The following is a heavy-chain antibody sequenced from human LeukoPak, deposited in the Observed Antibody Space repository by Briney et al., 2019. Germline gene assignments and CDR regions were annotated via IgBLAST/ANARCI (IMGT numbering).Heavy chain of an antibody. Sequence: ASVKVSCKASGYTFSAYYMHWVRQAPGQGLEWMGWIDPNSGGTNYAEKFQGGVTMTRDTSISTAYMELSRLRSDDTAVYYCARAVSYYDFWSGQSPLDYWGQGTLVTVSS. D-gene: IGHD3-3*01. CDR3: ARAVSYYDFWSGQSPLDY. J-gene: IGHJ4*02. CDR2: IDPNSGGT. V-gene: IGHV1-2*02. CDR1: GYTFSAYY.